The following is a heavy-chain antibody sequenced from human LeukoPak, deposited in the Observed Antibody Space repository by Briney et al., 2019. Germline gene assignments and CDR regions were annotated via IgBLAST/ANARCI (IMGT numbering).Heavy chain of an antibody. J-gene: IGHJ3*02. CDR2: VFYSGST. V-gene: IGHV4-39*07. CDR1: GDSISSSSHY. CDR3: ARDHMDPRLGAFDM. D-gene: IGHD1-26*01. Sequence: SETLSLTCSVSGDSISSSSHYWAWIRLPPGKALEWIGHVFYSGSTEYNPSLRSRVTISVDRSKNQFSLKLRSMTAADTAVNYCARDHMDPRLGAFDMWGQGTMVTVSS.